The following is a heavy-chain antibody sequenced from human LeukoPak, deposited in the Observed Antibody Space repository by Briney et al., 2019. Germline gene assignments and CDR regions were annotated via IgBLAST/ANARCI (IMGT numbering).Heavy chain of an antibody. Sequence: PGGSLRLSCAASGFTFSSYEMNWVRQAPGKGLEWVSYISSSGSTIYYADSVKGRFTISRDNSKNTLYLQMNSLRAEDTAVYYCARGAGSSPLGYWGQGTLVTVSS. J-gene: IGHJ4*02. V-gene: IGHV3-48*03. D-gene: IGHD6-13*01. CDR2: ISSSGSTI. CDR1: GFTFSSYE. CDR3: ARGAGSSPLGY.